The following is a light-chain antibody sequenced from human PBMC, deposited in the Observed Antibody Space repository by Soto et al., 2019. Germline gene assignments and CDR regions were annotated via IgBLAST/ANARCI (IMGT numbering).Light chain of an antibody. CDR3: QHLNGYPYT. CDR1: QGISSY. J-gene: IGKJ2*01. Sequence: DIQLTQSPSFLAASVGDRVTITCRASQGISSYLAWYQQKPGKAPKLLIYAASTLQSGVPSRFSGSGSETEFTLTISSLQPEDFATYYCQHLNGYPYTFGQGTKLEIK. V-gene: IGKV1-9*01. CDR2: AAS.